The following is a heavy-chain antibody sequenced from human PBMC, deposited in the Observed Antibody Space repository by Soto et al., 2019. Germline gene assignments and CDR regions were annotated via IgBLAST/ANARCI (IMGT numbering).Heavy chain of an antibody. CDR2: IWYDGSNK. CDR3: ARDLDYTYYYDSSGYPPLGY. J-gene: IGHJ4*02. D-gene: IGHD3-22*01. CDR1: GFTFSSYG. Sequence: GGSLRLSCAASGFTFSSYGMHWVRQAPGKGMEWVAVIWYDGSNKYYADSVKGRFTISRDNSKNTLYLQMNSLRAEDTAVYYCARDLDYTYYYDSSGYPPLGYWGQGTLVTVSS. V-gene: IGHV3-33*01.